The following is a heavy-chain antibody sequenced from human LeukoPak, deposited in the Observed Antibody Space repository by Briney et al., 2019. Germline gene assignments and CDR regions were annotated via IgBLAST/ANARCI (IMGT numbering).Heavy chain of an antibody. Sequence: SETLSLTCAVYGGSFSGYYWGWIRQPPGKGLEWIGTISYSGSSYYNPSLKSRVTTSLDTSRNQFSLSLSSVTAADTAVYYCARSARHDYGDYSIDYWGQGTLVTVSS. CDR1: GGSFSGYY. CDR2: ISYSGSS. CDR3: ARSARHDYGDYSIDY. V-gene: IGHV4-34*01. J-gene: IGHJ4*02. D-gene: IGHD4-17*01.